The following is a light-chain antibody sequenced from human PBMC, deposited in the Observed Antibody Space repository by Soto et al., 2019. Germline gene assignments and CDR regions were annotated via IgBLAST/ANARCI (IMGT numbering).Light chain of an antibody. J-gene: IGKJ1*01. V-gene: IGKV3-20*01. CDR2: GAS. CDR1: QSVSSSY. CDR3: QQYGSSPPWT. Sequence: EIVLTQSPGTLSLSPGERATLSCRASQSVSSSYLAWYQQKPGQAPRLLIYGASSRATGLPDRFSGSGSGSDFTLTGSRLEPEDFAVYYCQQYGSSPPWTVGQGTKVEIK.